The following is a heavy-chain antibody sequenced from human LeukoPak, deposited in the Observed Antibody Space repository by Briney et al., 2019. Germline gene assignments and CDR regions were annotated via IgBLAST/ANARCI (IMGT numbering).Heavy chain of an antibody. CDR2: MNPNSGNT. CDR3: AATSPAGYCSGGSCYKIDY. Sequence: EASVKVSCKASGYTFTSYDINWVRQATGQGLEWMGWMNPNSGNTGYAQKFQGRVTMTRNTSISTAYMELSGLRSEATAVYYCAATSPAGYCSGGSCYKIDYWGQGTLVTVSS. V-gene: IGHV1-8*01. CDR1: GYTFTSYD. J-gene: IGHJ4*02. D-gene: IGHD2-15*01.